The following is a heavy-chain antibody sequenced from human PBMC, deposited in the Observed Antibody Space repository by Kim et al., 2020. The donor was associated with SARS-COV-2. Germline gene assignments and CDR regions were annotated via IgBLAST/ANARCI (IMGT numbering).Heavy chain of an antibody. CDR1: GFTFSSYA. CDR2: ISGSGGST. Sequence: GGSLRLSCAASGFTFSSYAMSWVRQAPGKGLEWVSAISGSGGSTYYADSVKGRFTISRDNSKNTLYLQMNSLRAEDTAVYYCATRADIVVVPAAIQWTDAFDIWGQGTMVTVSS. V-gene: IGHV3-23*01. J-gene: IGHJ3*02. CDR3: ATRADIVVVPAAIQWTDAFDI. D-gene: IGHD2-2*01.